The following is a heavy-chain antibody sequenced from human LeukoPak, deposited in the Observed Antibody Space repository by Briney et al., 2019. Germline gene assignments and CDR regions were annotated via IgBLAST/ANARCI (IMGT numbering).Heavy chain of an antibody. J-gene: IGHJ4*02. CDR3: ASLLTTMSTAY. CDR2: IHYSGST. CDR1: GGSISSSRYY. V-gene: IGHV4-39*01. D-gene: IGHD4-17*01. Sequence: SETLSLTCTVSGGSISSSRYYWGWIRQPPGKGLEWIGSIHYSGSTYYNPSLKSRLTISVDTSKNQFSLRLSSVTAADTAVYFCASLLTTMSTAYWGQGTLVTVSS.